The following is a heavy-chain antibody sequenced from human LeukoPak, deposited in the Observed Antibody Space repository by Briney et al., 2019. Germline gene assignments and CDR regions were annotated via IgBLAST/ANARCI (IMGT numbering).Heavy chain of an antibody. CDR1: GFTFSSYA. Sequence: GGSLRLSCAASGFTFSSYAMSWVRQAPGKGLEWVSAISGSGGSTYYADSVKGRFTISRDNSKNTLYLQMNSLRAEDTAVYYFAKAYHYDILTGYYGPSNYWGQGTLVTVSS. CDR2: ISGSGGST. J-gene: IGHJ4*02. D-gene: IGHD3-9*01. V-gene: IGHV3-23*01. CDR3: AKAYHYDILTGYYGPSNY.